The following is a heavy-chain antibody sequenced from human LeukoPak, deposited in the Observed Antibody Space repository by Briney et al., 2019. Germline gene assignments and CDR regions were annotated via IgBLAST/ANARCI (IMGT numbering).Heavy chain of an antibody. D-gene: IGHD3-22*01. Sequence: ASVKVSCKASGYTFTSYYIHWVRQAPGQGLEWMGWISAYNGNTNYAQKLQGRVTMTTDTSTSTAYMELRSLRSDDTAVYYCARDLGDYYYDSSGYYYYYDYWGQGTLVTVSS. V-gene: IGHV1-18*04. CDR2: ISAYNGNT. CDR1: GYTFTSYY. J-gene: IGHJ4*02. CDR3: ARDLGDYYYDSSGYYYYYDY.